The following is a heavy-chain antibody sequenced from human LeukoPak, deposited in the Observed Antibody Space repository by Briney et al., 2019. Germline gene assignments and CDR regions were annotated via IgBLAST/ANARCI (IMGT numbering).Heavy chain of an antibody. V-gene: IGHV3-23*01. CDR1: GFTFSSYA. CDR2: ISPGGDTP. D-gene: IGHD3-3*01. J-gene: IGHJ4*02. Sequence: GGSLRLSCAASGFTFSSYAMSWVRQAPGKGLEWVSGISPGGDTPYYADSVRGWFTISGDNSKNTMYLQMNSLRAEDTAVYYCAKTRLRFLEWKYYFDYWGQGTLVTVSS. CDR3: AKTRLRFLEWKYYFDY.